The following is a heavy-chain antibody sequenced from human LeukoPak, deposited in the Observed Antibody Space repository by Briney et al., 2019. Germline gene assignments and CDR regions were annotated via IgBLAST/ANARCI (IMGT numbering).Heavy chain of an antibody. J-gene: IGHJ5*02. CDR1: GGSISSYY. D-gene: IGHD6-13*01. V-gene: IGHV4-30-4*08. Sequence: SETLSLTCTVSGGSISSYYWSWIRQPPGKGLEWIGYIYYSGSTYYNPSLKSRVTISVDTSKNQFSLKLSSVTAADTAVYYCARDSGIAAAGTNWFDPWGQGTLVTVSS. CDR2: IYYSGST. CDR3: ARDSGIAAAGTNWFDP.